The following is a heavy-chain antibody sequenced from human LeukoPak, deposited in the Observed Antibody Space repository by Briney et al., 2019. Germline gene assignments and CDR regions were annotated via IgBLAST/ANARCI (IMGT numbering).Heavy chain of an antibody. CDR3: ARVYASLELRGFFDY. V-gene: IGHV3-20*01. Sequence: GGSLRLSCTASGFTFDDYGMSWVRQSPGKGLEWVSGINWNGGSTGYADSVKGRFTISRDNAKNSLYLQMNNLRAEDTALYHCARVYASLELRGFFDYWGQGTLVTVSS. J-gene: IGHJ4*02. CDR2: INWNGGST. CDR1: GFTFDDYG. D-gene: IGHD1-7*01.